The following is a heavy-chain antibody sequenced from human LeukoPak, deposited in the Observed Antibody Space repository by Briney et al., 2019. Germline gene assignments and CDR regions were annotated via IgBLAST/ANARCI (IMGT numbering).Heavy chain of an antibody. CDR3: AGSTTVTPFDY. J-gene: IGHJ4*02. Sequence: ASVKVSCKASGYTFTGYYMHWVRQAPGQGLEWMGRINPNSGGTNYAQKFQGRVTMTGDTSISTAYMELSRLRSDDTAVYYCAGSTTVTPFDYWGQGTLVTVSS. D-gene: IGHD4-17*01. CDR1: GYTFTGYY. V-gene: IGHV1-2*06. CDR2: INPNSGGT.